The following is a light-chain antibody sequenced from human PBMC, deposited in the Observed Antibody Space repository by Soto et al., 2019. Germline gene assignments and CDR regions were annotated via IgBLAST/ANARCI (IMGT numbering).Light chain of an antibody. CDR3: QQYNNWPPIT. V-gene: IGKV3-15*01. J-gene: IGKJ5*01. CDR2: GAS. CDR1: QSVSGN. Sequence: EIVITQSPATLSVSPGERATLSCRASQSVSGNLSWYQQKPGQAPRLLIYGASTRATGIPARFSGSGSGTEFTLTISSLKSEDFAVYYCQQYNNWPPITFGQGTRLEIK.